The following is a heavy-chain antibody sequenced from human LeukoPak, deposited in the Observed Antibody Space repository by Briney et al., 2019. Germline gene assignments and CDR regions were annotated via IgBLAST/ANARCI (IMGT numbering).Heavy chain of an antibody. Sequence: SETLSLTCTVSGGSISSYYWSWIRQPAGKGLEWIGRIYTSGSTNYNPSLKSRVTMSVDTSENQFSLKLSSVTAADTAVYYCARDLRFRVRTSYISQAGYYYHGMDVWGQGTTVTVSS. J-gene: IGHJ6*02. D-gene: IGHD3-9*01. V-gene: IGHV4-4*07. CDR3: ARDLRFRVRTSYISQAGYYYHGMDV. CDR2: IYTSGST. CDR1: GGSISSYY.